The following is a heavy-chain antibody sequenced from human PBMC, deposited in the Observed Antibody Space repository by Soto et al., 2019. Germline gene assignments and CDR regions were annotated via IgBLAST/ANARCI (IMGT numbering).Heavy chain of an antibody. CDR3: ASSRHNWNYYFDY. J-gene: IGHJ4*02. CDR2: INHSGST. Sequence: SETLSLTCAVYGGSFSGYYWSWIRQPPGKGLEWIGEINHSGSTNYNPSLKSRVTISVDTSKNQFSLKLSSVTAADTAVYYCASSRHNWNYYFDYWGQGTLVTVSS. V-gene: IGHV4-34*01. CDR1: GGSFSGYY. D-gene: IGHD1-7*01.